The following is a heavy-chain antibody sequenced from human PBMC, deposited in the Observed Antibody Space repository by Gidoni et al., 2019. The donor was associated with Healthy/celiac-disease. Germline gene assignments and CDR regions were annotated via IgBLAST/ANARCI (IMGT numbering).Heavy chain of an antibody. Sequence: EVQLVESGGGLVQPGGSLRLSCAASRFTFSSYWMNWVRQAPGKGLEWVANIKEDGSEKYYVDSVKGRFTISRDNAKNSLYLQMNSLRAEDTAVYYCARDKWRRGWFDPWGQGTLVTVSS. J-gene: IGHJ5*02. CDR3: ARDKWRRGWFDP. V-gene: IGHV3-7*01. CDR1: RFTFSSYW. D-gene: IGHD1-26*01. CDR2: IKEDGSEK.